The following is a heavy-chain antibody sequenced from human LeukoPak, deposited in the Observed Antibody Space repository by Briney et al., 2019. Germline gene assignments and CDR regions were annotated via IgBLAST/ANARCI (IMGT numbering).Heavy chain of an antibody. V-gene: IGHV3-21*01. CDR1: GFTFSNYS. CDR3: ARGGTTVTSDAFDI. J-gene: IGHJ3*02. Sequence: PGGSLRLSCAASGFTFSNYSMNWVRQAPGKGLEWVSSISSSSSYIYYADSVKGRFTISRDNAKNSLYPQMNSLRAEDTAVYYCARGGTTVTSDAFDIWGQGTMVTVSS. D-gene: IGHD4-17*01. CDR2: ISSSSSYI.